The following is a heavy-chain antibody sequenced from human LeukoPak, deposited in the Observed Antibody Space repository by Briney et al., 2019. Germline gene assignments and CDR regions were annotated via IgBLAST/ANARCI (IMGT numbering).Heavy chain of an antibody. Sequence: RPSETLSLTCTVSSGSISSYYWSWIRQPPGKGLEWIGFIFYSGTTNYNPSLKSRVTISVDTSKNQFSLKLSSVTAADTAVYYCARGGWNKFDYWGQGTLVTVSS. CDR3: ARGGWNKFDY. CDR1: SGSISSYY. D-gene: IGHD3-22*01. CDR2: IFYSGTT. V-gene: IGHV4-59*12. J-gene: IGHJ4*02.